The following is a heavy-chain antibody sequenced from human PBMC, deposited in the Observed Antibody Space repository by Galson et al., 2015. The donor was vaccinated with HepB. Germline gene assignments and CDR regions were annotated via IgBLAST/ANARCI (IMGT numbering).Heavy chain of an antibody. J-gene: IGHJ4*02. CDR3: ARGYCSSTSCSLFDY. CDR1: GGTFSSYA. V-gene: IGHV1-69*13. Sequence: SVKVSCKASGGTFSSYAISWVRQAPGQGLEWMGGIIPIFGTANYAQKFQGRVTITADESTSTAYMELSSLRSEDTAVYYCARGYCSSTSCSLFDYWGQGTLVTVSS. D-gene: IGHD2-2*01. CDR2: IIPIFGTA.